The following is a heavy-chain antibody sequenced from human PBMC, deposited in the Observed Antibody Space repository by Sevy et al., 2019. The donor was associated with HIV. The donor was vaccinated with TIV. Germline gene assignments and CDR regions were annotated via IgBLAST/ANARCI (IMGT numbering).Heavy chain of an antibody. CDR1: GFTFSNAW. CDR2: IKSKSEGGTT. J-gene: IGHJ4*02. V-gene: IGHV3-15*01. D-gene: IGHD2-8*01. CDR3: TNSRGYCIDGVCGGYLDS. Sequence: GGSLRLSCGASGFTFSNAWMTWVRQAPGKGLEWVGRIKSKSEGGTTDYAAPVKGRLTISRDDLKNTLYLQMNSLKSDATAVYYCTNSRGYCIDGVCGGYLDSWGQGTLVTVSS.